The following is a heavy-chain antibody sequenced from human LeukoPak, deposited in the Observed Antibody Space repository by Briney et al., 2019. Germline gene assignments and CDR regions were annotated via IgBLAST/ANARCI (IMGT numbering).Heavy chain of an antibody. Sequence: GESLKISCKGSGYSFASYWIAWVRQMPGKSLEWMGIIYPRDSDTKYNPSFQGQVSISADKSISTAYLQWSSLQASDTAIYFCARSHSSTLTWFDPWGQGTLVTVSS. CDR3: ARSHSSTLTWFDP. J-gene: IGHJ5*02. CDR1: GYSFASYW. V-gene: IGHV5-51*01. CDR2: IYPRDSDT.